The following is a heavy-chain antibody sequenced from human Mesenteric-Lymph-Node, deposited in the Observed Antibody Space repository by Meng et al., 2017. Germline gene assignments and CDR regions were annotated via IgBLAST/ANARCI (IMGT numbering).Heavy chain of an antibody. J-gene: IGHJ3*02. CDR3: ARGRESGYCSGGSCYSRDDAFDI. CDR2: IGVDGNND. Sequence: GESLKISCAASGFTFSRHIFHWVRQAPGKGLEWVAVIGVDGNNDFYADSVRGRFTISRDNSKNTLYLQMNSLRAEDTAVYYCARGRESGYCSGGSCYSRDDAFDIWGQGTMVTVSS. CDR1: GFTFSRHI. V-gene: IGHV3-30*04. D-gene: IGHD2-15*01.